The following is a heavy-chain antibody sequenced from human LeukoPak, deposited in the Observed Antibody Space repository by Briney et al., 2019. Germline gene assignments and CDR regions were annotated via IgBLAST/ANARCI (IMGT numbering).Heavy chain of an antibody. Sequence: PGGSLRLSCAASGFTFSSYWMHWVRQAPGKGLVWVSRINSDGSSTSYADSVKGRFTISRDNAKNSLYLQMNSLRAEDTAVYYCARALQKQLWFSWVYYYYMDVWGKGTTVTVSS. J-gene: IGHJ6*03. CDR2: INSDGSST. CDR1: GFTFSSYW. CDR3: ARALQKQLWFSWVYYYYMDV. D-gene: IGHD5-18*01. V-gene: IGHV3-74*01.